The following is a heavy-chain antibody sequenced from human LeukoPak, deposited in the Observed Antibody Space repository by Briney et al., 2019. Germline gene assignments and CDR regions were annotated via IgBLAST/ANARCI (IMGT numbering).Heavy chain of an antibody. Sequence: PSQTLSLTCTVSGVSISSGGYYWSWIRQHPGKGLEWIGYIYYSGSTYYNPSLKSRVTISVDTSKNQFSLKLSSVTAADTAVYYCARDWGGQLWLNYWGQGTLVTVSS. CDR1: GVSISSGGYY. CDR3: ARDWGGQLWLNY. CDR2: IYYSGST. V-gene: IGHV4-31*03. D-gene: IGHD5-18*01. J-gene: IGHJ4*02.